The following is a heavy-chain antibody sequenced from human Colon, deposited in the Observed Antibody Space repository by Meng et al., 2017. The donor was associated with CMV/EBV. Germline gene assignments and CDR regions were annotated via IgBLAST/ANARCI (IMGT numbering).Heavy chain of an antibody. CDR1: GYNSLDYN. V-gene: IGHV1-69-2*01. CDR3: ATDPSLPFDP. J-gene: IGHJ5*02. Sequence: SCKVPGYNSLDYNNCWGQQGPGKGLEWMRLLDHEDGEAFYAEKFQGRPTLTADTSLDTADMELTSLASGDTAVYYCATDPSLPFDPWGQGTLVTVSS. CDR2: LDHEDGEA.